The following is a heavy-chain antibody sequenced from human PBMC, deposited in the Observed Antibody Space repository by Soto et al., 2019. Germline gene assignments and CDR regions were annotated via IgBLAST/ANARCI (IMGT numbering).Heavy chain of an antibody. V-gene: IGHV5-10-1*01. CDR1: GYRFTSYW. D-gene: IGHD3-3*01. CDR3: ARHFGLITHFDY. Sequence: RGESLKISCKASGYRFTSYWISWVRQTPGKGLEWMGRVDSSDSHANYSPSFQGRVTISVDKSISTAYLQWSSLKASDTAVYYCARHFGLITHFDYWGQGALVTVSS. J-gene: IGHJ4*02. CDR2: VDSSDSHA.